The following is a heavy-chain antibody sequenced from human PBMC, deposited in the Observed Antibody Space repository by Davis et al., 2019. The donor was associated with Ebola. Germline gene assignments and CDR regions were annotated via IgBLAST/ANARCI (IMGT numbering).Heavy chain of an antibody. D-gene: IGHD1-26*01. CDR1: GGSFSGYY. V-gene: IGHV4-34*01. J-gene: IGHJ4*02. Sequence: SETLSLTCAVYGGSFSGYYWSWIRQPPGKGLEWIGEINHSGSTNYNPSLKSRVTISVDTSKNQFSLKLSSVTAEDTAVYYCARDIVGAKWGQGTLVTVSS. CDR2: INHSGST. CDR3: ARDIVGAK.